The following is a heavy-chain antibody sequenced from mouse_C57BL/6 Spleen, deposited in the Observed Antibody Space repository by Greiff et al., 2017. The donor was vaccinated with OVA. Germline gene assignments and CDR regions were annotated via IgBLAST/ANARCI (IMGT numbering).Heavy chain of an antibody. CDR1: GFTFSDYG. CDR3: ARNGYYVGYFDY. J-gene: IGHJ2*02. Sequence: EVMLVESGGGLVKPGGSLKLSCAASGFTFSDYGMHWVRQAPEKGLEWVAYISSGSSTIYYADTVKGRFTISRDNAKNTLFLQMTSLRSEDTAMYYCARNGYYVGYFDYWGQGTSLTVSS. CDR2: ISSGSSTI. D-gene: IGHD2-3*01. V-gene: IGHV5-17*01.